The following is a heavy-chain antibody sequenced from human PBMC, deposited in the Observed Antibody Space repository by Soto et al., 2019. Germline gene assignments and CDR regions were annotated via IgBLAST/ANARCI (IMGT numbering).Heavy chain of an antibody. CDR2: ISGSGDTT. CDR3: ARHGGTPDLYFDY. CDR1: EFTFSSYA. D-gene: IGHD3-16*01. J-gene: IGHJ4*02. V-gene: IGHV3-23*01. Sequence: PGGSLRLSCSASEFTFSSYAMNWVRQAPGKGLEWVSGISGSGDTTNYADSVKGRFTISRDNSKNSLYLQMSSLRAEDTALYYCARHGGTPDLYFDYWGQGTPVTAPQ.